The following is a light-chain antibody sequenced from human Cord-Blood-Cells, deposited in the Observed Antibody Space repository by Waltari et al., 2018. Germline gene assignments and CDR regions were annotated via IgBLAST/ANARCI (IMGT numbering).Light chain of an antibody. CDR3: QQRSNWPLT. CDR2: DAS. CDR1: HSLSSY. J-gene: IGKJ4*01. V-gene: IGKV3-11*01. Sequence: IVSTQSPATLSLSTGERTTLSCRASHSLSSYLAWYQQKPGQAPRLLIYDASNRATGIPARFSGSGSATDFTLTISSLEPEDFAVYYCQQRSNWPLTFGVGTKVEIK.